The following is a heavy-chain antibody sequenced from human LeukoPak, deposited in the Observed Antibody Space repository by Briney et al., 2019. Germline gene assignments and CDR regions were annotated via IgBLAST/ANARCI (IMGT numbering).Heavy chain of an antibody. CDR2: IYHSGST. Sequence: SETLSLTCTVSGYSISSGYYWGWIRQPPGKGLEWIGSIYHSGSTYYNPSLKSRVTISVDTSKNQFSLKLSSVTATDTAVYYCARVTYSVFDYWGQGTLVTVSS. V-gene: IGHV4-38-2*02. CDR1: GYSISSGYY. J-gene: IGHJ4*02. CDR3: ARVTYSVFDY. D-gene: IGHD2-21*01.